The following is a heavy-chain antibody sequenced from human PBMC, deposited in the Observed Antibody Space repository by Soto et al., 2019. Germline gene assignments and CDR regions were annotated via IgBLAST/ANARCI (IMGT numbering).Heavy chain of an antibody. CDR2: IVVGSGNT. Sequence: SVKVSCKASGFTFTSSAVQWVRQARGQRLEWIGWIVVGSGNTNYAQKFQERVTITRDMSTSTAYMELSSLRSEDTAVYYCAAGPRGSGSYYYYYGMDVWGQGTTVTVSS. D-gene: IGHD1-26*01. CDR3: AAGPRGSGSYYYYYGMDV. V-gene: IGHV1-58*01. CDR1: GFTFTSSA. J-gene: IGHJ6*02.